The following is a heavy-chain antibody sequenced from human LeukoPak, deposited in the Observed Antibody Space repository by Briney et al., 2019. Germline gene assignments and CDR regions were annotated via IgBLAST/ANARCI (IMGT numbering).Heavy chain of an antibody. J-gene: IGHJ4*02. CDR1: GGSISSGGYY. CDR3: ARERIAARSDYIDY. D-gene: IGHD6-6*01. V-gene: IGHV4-30-2*01. CDR2: IYHSGST. Sequence: SQTLSLTCTVSGGSISSGGYYWSWIRQPPGKGLEWIGYIYHSGSTYYNPSLKSRVTISVDRSKNQFSLKLSSVTAADTAVYYCARERIAARSDYIDYWGQGTLVTVSS.